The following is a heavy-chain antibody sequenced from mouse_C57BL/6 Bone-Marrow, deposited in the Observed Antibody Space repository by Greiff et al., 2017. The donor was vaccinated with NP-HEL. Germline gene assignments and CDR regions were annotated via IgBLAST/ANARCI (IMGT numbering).Heavy chain of an antibody. CDR1: GFNIKNTY. Sequence: VQLQQSVAELVRPGASVKLSCTASGFNIKNTYMHWVKQRPEQGLEWIGRIDPANGNTKYAPKFKGKATITADTSSNTAYLQLSSLTAEDTAIYYCGSWFDDYGPAWFAYWGQGTLVTVSA. V-gene: IGHV14-3*01. CDR3: GSWFDDYGPAWFAY. J-gene: IGHJ3*01. D-gene: IGHD2-4*01. CDR2: IDPANGNT.